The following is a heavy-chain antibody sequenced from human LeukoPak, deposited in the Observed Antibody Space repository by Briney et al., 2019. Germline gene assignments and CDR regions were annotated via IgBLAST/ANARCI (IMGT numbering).Heavy chain of an antibody. Sequence: PSETLSLTCSVSGGSVSSGSYYWNWIRQPPGKGLEWIGYMFYSGSTNYNPSLKSRVTISVDTSKNQISLKLSSVTAADTAVYYCAGGRYGDYPPFDYWGQGTLVTVSS. V-gene: IGHV4-61*01. J-gene: IGHJ4*02. D-gene: IGHD4-17*01. CDR3: AGGRYGDYPPFDY. CDR2: MFYSGST. CDR1: GGSVSSGSYY.